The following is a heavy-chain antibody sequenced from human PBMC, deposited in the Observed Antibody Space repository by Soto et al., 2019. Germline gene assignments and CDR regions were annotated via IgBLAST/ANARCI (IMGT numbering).Heavy chain of an antibody. J-gene: IGHJ6*03. V-gene: IGHV1-18*01. CDR1: GYTFTSYG. D-gene: IGHD3-10*01. Sequence: ASVKVSCKASGYTFTSYGISWVRQAPGQGLEWMGWISAYNGNTNYAQKLQGRVTMTTDTSTGKAYLELRGLRSDDTAVYYCARDLMVRGVIIYYYYMDVWGKGTTVTVSS. CDR2: ISAYNGNT. CDR3: ARDLMVRGVIIYYYYMDV.